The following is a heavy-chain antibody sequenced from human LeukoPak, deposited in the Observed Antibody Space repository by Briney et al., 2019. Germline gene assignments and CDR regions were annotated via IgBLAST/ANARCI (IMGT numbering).Heavy chain of an antibody. CDR3: ARDLESRFWVVVPAAIGY. CDR2: IKSKTDGGTT. Sequence: GGSLRLSCAASGFTFSNAWMSWVRQAPGKGLEWVGRIKSKTDGGTTDYAAPVKGRFTISRDNSKNTLYLQMNSLRAEDTAVYYCARDLESRFWVVVPAAIGYWGQGTLVTVSS. J-gene: IGHJ4*02. V-gene: IGHV3-15*01. D-gene: IGHD2-2*01. CDR1: GFTFSNAW.